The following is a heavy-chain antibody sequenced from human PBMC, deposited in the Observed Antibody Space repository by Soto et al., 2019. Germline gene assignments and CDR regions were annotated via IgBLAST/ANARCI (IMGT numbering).Heavy chain of an antibody. CDR3: ASSPNYFLGDYYYCGMDV. D-gene: IGHD1-7*01. V-gene: IGHV1-69*01. CDR2: VIPIFGTA. CDR1: GGTFSSYA. J-gene: IGHJ6*02. Sequence: QVQLVQSGAGVKKPGSSVKVSCKASGGTFSSYAISWVRQAPGQGLEWMGGVIPIFGTANYAQKVQARVTITADESTTTAYMDLSSLRSADTAVYYWASSPNYFLGDYYYCGMDVWGPGTTLTASS.